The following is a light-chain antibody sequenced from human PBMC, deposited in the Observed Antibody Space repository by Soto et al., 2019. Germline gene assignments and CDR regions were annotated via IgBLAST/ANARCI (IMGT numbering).Light chain of an antibody. Sequence: QSVLTQPASVSGSPGQSITISCTGSTSDVGSSNYVSWYQQHPGKAPKLILYEVSHRPSGVSDRFSGSKSGNTASLTVSWRQAEDEADYYWSSYSIFTAPFVFGSGTKVTVL. J-gene: IGLJ1*01. CDR2: EVS. CDR3: SSYSIFTAPFV. CDR1: TSDVGSSNY. V-gene: IGLV2-14*01.